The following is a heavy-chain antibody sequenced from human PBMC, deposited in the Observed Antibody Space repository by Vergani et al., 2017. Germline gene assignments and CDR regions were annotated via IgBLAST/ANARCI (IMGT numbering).Heavy chain of an antibody. CDR3: AYSIYLSSAVASPLSD. V-gene: IGHV2-5*01. Sequence: QITLKESGPTLVRPTQTLTLTCTFSGFSLSTPGVGIGWIRQPPGKALEWLALIYWNDKKRYNPDLRSRLTVTKDTSETQVVLTMTNMDPVDTATYFCAYSIYLSSAVASPLSDWGQGTPVTVSS. CDR1: GFSLSTPGVG. J-gene: IGHJ4*02. CDR2: IYWNDKK. D-gene: IGHD5-12*01.